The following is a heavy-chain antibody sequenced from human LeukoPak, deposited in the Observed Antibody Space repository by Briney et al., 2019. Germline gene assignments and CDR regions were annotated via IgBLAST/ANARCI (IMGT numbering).Heavy chain of an antibody. J-gene: IGHJ4*02. CDR2: IYRGGTT. CDR1: GFSVSNNY. Sequence: PGGSLRLSCAASGFSVSNNYMTWVRQAPGKGLEWVSNIYRGGTTFYADSVKGRFTISRDNSKNTLYLQRNNVRAEETALYYCVRSPGSLFDYWGQGTLVTVSS. CDR3: VRSPGSLFDY. V-gene: IGHV3-53*01.